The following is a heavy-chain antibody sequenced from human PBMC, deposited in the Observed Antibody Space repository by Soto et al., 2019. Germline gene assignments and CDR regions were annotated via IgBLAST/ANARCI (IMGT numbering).Heavy chain of an antibody. CDR3: ARSQQQLGTYYYYYGMDV. D-gene: IGHD6-13*01. J-gene: IGHJ6*02. CDR2: IYPGNSDT. V-gene: IGHV5-51*01. Sequence: GESLKISCKGSGYSFTSYWIGWVRQMPGKGLEWRGIIYPGNSDTRYSPSFQGQVTISADKSISTAYLQWSSLKASDTAMYYCARSQQQLGTYYYYYGMDVWGQGTTVTVSS. CDR1: GYSFTSYW.